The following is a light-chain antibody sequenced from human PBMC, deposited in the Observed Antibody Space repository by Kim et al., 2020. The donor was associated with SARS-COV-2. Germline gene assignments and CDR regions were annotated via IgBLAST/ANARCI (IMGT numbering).Light chain of an antibody. CDR2: GKD. V-gene: IGLV3-19*01. J-gene: IGLJ2*01. CDR1: SLRSYY. CDR3: KSRGTSGSVV. Sequence: SSELTQDPAVSVALGQTVRITCRGDSLRSYYATWYQQKPGQAPVLVVYGKDNRPSGFPDRFSGSSSGNTASLTITGAQAEDEADYYCKSRGTSGSVVFGGGTNLTVL.